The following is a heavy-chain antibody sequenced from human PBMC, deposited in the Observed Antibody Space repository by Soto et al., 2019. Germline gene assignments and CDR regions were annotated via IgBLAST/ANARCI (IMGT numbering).Heavy chain of an antibody. CDR1: GGSITSSY. CDR2: IYDTGISGYTPST. D-gene: IGHD3-3*01. J-gene: IGHJ6*02. V-gene: IGHV4-59*12. Sequence: PSETLSLTCTVSGGSITSSYWSWIRRSPGKGLEWIAYIYDTGISGYTPSTSYNPSLKSRVTMSVDTSKSQFSLKLTSVTAADTAVYYCARDDFWSGYHTDYYYYYGMDVWGQGTTVTVSS. CDR3: ARDDFWSGYHTDYYYYYGMDV.